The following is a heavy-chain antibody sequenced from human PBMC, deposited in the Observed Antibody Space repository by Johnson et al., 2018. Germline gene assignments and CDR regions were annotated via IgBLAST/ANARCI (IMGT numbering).Heavy chain of an antibody. D-gene: IGHD6-13*01. CDR3: AKCTRCTSWPHDALDI. CDR1: GFSFSTYG. CDR2: ITYDGSNT. J-gene: IGHJ3*02. Sequence: VQLLESGGGAVQPGRSLRLSCAASGFSFSTYGMHWVRPTPGKGLEWVAVITYDGSNTYYADSVKGRFTISRDNAKNSLYLKMNSRRPEDTALYYCAKCTRCTSWPHDALDIWGKGTMVTVAS. V-gene: IGHV3-30*18.